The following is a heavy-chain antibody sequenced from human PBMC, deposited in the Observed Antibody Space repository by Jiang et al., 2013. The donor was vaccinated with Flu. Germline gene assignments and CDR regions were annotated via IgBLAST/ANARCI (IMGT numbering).Heavy chain of an antibody. V-gene: IGHV3-7*01. CDR3: ARDSGVTRFDY. CDR2: IRQDGNEK. J-gene: IGHJ4*02. Sequence: QLLESGGGLVQPGESLRLSCAASGFTFTTYWMSWVRQAPGKGLEWVANIRQDGNEKYYVNSVKGRFTISRDNAKNSLYLQMNSLRAEDTAVYYCARDSGVTRFDYWGQGALVTVSS. CDR1: GFTFTTYW. D-gene: IGHD3-3*01.